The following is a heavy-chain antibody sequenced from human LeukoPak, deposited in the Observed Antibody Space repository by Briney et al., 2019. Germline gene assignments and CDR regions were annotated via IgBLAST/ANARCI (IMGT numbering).Heavy chain of an antibody. Sequence: PGGSLRLSCAASGFTFSSYGMHWVRQAPGKGLEWVSAISGSGGSTYYADSVKGRFTISRDNSKNTLYLQMNSLRAEDTAVYYCAKGEAVAGTKGRSDGYWGQGTLVTVSS. D-gene: IGHD6-19*01. CDR2: ISGSGGST. J-gene: IGHJ4*02. CDR3: AKGEAVAGTKGRSDGY. V-gene: IGHV3-23*01. CDR1: GFTFSSYG.